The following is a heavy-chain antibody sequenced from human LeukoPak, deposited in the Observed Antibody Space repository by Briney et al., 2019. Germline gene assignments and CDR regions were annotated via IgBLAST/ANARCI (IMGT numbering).Heavy chain of an antibody. D-gene: IGHD3-22*01. CDR2: ISCNSGSF. J-gene: IGHJ3*02. CDR1: GFTFKDYA. Sequence: GGSLRLSCAASGFTFKDYAMHWVRQVPGKGLEWVSGISCNSGSFYYADSVKGRFTISRDTAKNSLYLQMNSLRADDTALYHCGIGDDGSGGFDGDAFFIWGQGTMVTVSS. CDR3: GIGDDGSGGFDGDAFFI. V-gene: IGHV3-9*01.